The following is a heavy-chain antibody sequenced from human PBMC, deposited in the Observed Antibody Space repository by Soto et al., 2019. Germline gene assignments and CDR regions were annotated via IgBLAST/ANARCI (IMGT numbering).Heavy chain of an antibody. J-gene: IGHJ3*02. CDR3: AKDSRLAVAGTDAFDI. CDR1: GFTFSSYA. Sequence: EVQLLESGGGLVQPGGSLRLSCAASGFTFSSYAMSWVRQAPGKGLEWVSAISGSGGSTYYADSVKGRFTISRDNSKNTLYLQMNSPRAEGTAVYYLAKDSRLAVAGTDAFDIWGQGTMVTVSS. D-gene: IGHD6-19*01. V-gene: IGHV3-23*01. CDR2: ISGSGGST.